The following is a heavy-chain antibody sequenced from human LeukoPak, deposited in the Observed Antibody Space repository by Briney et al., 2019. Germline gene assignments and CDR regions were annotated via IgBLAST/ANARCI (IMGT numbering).Heavy chain of an antibody. CDR3: VRHGDGSDY. CDR2: INSDGSST. D-gene: IGHD7-27*01. J-gene: IGHJ4*02. CDR1: GFTFSTYW. Sequence: GGSLRLSCAASGFTFSTYWVHWVRQAPGKGLVWVSLINSDGSSTNYADSVKGRFTISRDNAKNTLYLQMNSLRAEDTAVYYCVRHGDGSDYWGQGTLVTASS. V-gene: IGHV3-74*01.